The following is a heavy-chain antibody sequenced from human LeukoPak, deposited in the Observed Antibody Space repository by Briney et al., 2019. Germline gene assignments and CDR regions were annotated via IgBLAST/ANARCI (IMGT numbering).Heavy chain of an antibody. CDR1: GGSVSSNSAA. D-gene: IGHD2-2*01. Sequence: SQTLSLTCAISGGSVSSNSAAWNWIRQSPSRGLEWLGRTFYRSKWYNDYAVSVKSRITINPDTSKNQFSLQLNSVIPEDTAVYYCARGSPNLGFCSSTSCYYGMDVWGQGTTVTVSS. J-gene: IGHJ6*02. V-gene: IGHV6-1*01. CDR3: ARGSPNLGFCSSTSCYYGMDV. CDR2: TFYRSKWYN.